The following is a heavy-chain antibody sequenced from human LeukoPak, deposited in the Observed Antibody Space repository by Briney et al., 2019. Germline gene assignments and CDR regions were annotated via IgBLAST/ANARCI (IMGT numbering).Heavy chain of an antibody. CDR1: GGSISSSSYY. V-gene: IGHV4-39*01. CDR2: IYYSGST. CDR3: ARQGAAAGQYYFDY. Sequence: SETLSLTCTVSGGSISSSSYYWGWIRQPPGKGLEWIGSIYYSGSTYYNPSLKRRVTISVDTSKNQFSLKLSSVTAADTAVYYCARQGAAAGQYYFDYWGQGTLVTVSS. D-gene: IGHD6-13*01. J-gene: IGHJ4*02.